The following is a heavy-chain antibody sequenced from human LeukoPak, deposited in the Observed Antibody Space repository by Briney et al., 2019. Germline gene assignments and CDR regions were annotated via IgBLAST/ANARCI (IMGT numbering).Heavy chain of an antibody. CDR3: ARLPYYYDSSGYYYYYYMDV. J-gene: IGHJ6*03. D-gene: IGHD3-22*01. CDR2: IYPGDSDT. Sequence: GESLKISCKGSGYSFTSYWIGWVRQMPGKGLEWMGIIYPGDSDTRYSPSFQGQVTISADKSISTAYLQWSSLKASDTAVYYCARLPYYYDSSGYYYYYYMDVWGKGTTVTVSS. CDR1: GYSFTSYW. V-gene: IGHV5-51*01.